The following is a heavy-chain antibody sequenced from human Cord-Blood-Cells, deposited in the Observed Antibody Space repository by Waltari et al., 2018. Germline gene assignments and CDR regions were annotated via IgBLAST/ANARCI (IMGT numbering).Heavy chain of an antibody. D-gene: IGHD1-20*01. Sequence: EVQLVESGGGLVKPGGSLRLSCAASGFTFSSYRMNWVRPAPGKGLEWVSSISSSSSYIYYADSVKGRFTISRDNAKNSLYLQMNSLRAEDTAVYYCARALEDNWDPLDYWGQGTLVTVSS. CDR3: ARALEDNWDPLDY. J-gene: IGHJ4*02. CDR2: ISSSSSYI. CDR1: GFTFSSYR. V-gene: IGHV3-21*01.